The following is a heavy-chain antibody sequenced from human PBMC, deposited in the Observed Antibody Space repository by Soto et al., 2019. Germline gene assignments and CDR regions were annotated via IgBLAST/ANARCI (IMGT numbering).Heavy chain of an antibody. CDR1: GDSVSSNSAA. J-gene: IGHJ3*02. CDR3: ARGLLWLGIGAFDI. D-gene: IGHD6-19*01. Sequence: SQTLSLTCAISGDSVSSNSAAWNWIRQSPSRGLEWLGRTYYRSKWYNDYAVSVKSRITINPDTSKNQFSLQLNSVTPEDTAVDYCARGLLWLGIGAFDIWGQGTMVTVSS. V-gene: IGHV6-1*01. CDR2: TYYRSKWYN.